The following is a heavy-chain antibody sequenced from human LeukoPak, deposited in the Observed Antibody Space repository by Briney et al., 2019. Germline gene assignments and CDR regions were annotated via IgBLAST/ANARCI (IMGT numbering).Heavy chain of an antibody. CDR3: ARSPYCSSTSCYFYYMDV. CDR2: MNPNSGNT. CDR1: GYTFTSYD. J-gene: IGHJ6*03. V-gene: IGHV1-8*03. D-gene: IGHD2-2*01. Sequence: ASVKVSCKASGYTFTSYDINWVRQATGQGLEWMGWMNPNSGNTGYAQKFQGRVTITRNTSISTAYMELSSLRSEDTAVYYCARSPYCSSTSCYFYYMDVWGKGTTVTVSS.